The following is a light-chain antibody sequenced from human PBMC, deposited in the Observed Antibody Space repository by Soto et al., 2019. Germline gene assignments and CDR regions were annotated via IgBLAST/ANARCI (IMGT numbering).Light chain of an antibody. CDR1: SSDVGGYDF. CDR3: CSYAGDLAL. V-gene: IGLV2-11*01. CDR2: DVS. J-gene: IGLJ2*01. Sequence: QSVLTQPPSASGPPGQSVTISCTGTSSDVGGYDFVSWYQQHPGKAPKLMISDVSKRPSGVPDRFSGSKSGNTASLTISGLQAEDEADYYCCSYAGDLALFGGGTKVTVL.